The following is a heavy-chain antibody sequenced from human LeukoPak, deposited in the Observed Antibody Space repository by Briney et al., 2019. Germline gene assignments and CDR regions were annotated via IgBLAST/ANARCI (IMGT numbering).Heavy chain of an antibody. J-gene: IGHJ4*02. CDR1: GFTFSSCG. Sequence: GGSLRLSCAASGFTFSSCGMHWVRQAPGKGLEWVAVIWYDGNKKYDADSVKGRFTISRDNSKSMLYLQMNGLRAEDTAVYYCARDMGFGDYGLDYWGQGTLVTVSS. V-gene: IGHV3-33*01. CDR3: ARDMGFGDYGLDY. CDR2: IWYDGNKK. D-gene: IGHD4-17*01.